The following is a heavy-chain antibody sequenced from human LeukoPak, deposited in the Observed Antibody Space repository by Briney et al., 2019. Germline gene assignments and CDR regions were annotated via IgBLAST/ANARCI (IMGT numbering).Heavy chain of an antibody. CDR1: GYTLTELS. CDR3: ATKRSVLLWFGELLYRGAFDI. J-gene: IGHJ3*02. V-gene: IGHV1-24*01. CDR2: FDPEDGET. Sequence: ASVKVSCKVSGYTLTELSMHWVRQAPGKGLEWMGGFDPEDGETIYAQKFQGRVTVTEDTSTDTAYMELSSLRSEDTAVYYCATKRSVLLWFGELLYRGAFDIWGQGTMVTVSS. D-gene: IGHD3-10*01.